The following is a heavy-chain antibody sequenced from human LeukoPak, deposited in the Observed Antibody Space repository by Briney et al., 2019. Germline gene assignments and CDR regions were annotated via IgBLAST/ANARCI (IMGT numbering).Heavy chain of an antibody. CDR3: ATWTLRPGILWWADAFDI. D-gene: IGHD2-21*01. Sequence: ASVKVSCKPSGGTFSSYAISCVRQAPGQGLEWMGGIIPIFGTAHYPQTFQGRVTIPADESTSTAYMELSSLRSEDTAVYYCATWTLRPGILWWADAFDIWGQETIVTVSS. J-gene: IGHJ3*02. V-gene: IGHV1-69*13. CDR1: GGTFSSYA. CDR2: IIPIFGTA.